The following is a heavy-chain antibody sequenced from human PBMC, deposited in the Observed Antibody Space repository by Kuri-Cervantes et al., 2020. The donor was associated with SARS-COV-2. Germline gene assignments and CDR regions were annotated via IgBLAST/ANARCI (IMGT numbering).Heavy chain of an antibody. CDR3: ARDYTPYYDVWSGYFYYYGMDD. Sequence: GGSLRLSCAASGFTFSSYAMHWVRQAPGKGLEWVAVIAYDGGNKYYADSVKGRFTISRDTSKNSLYLQMNSLRVEGTAVYYCARDYTPYYDVWSGYFYYYGMDDWGQGTTVTVSS. V-gene: IGHV3-30-3*01. CDR2: IAYDGGNK. J-gene: IGHJ6*02. D-gene: IGHD3-3*01. CDR1: GFTFSSYA.